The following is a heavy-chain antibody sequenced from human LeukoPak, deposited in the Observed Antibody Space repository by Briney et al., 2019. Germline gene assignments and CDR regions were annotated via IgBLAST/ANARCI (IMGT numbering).Heavy chain of an antibody. D-gene: IGHD7-27*01. CDR2: INSGGSGT. Sequence: GGSLRLSCAASGFAFSSNWMHWVRQTPGKGLVWVSRINSGGSGTSYAASVEGRFTISRDNAKNTLYLQMNSLRAEDTAVYYCATSLGPLTEYWGQGTLVIVSS. J-gene: IGHJ4*02. CDR1: GFAFSSNW. V-gene: IGHV3-74*01. CDR3: ATSLGPLTEY.